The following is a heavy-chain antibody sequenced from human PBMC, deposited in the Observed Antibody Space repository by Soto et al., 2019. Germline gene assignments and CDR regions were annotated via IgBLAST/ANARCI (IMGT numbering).Heavy chain of an antibody. Sequence: SETLSLTCAVYGGSFSGYYWSWIRQPPGKGLEWIGEINHSGSTNYNPSLKSRVTISVDTSKNQFSLKLSSVTAADTAVYYCARSRKQWLVRWFDPWGQGTLVTVSS. J-gene: IGHJ5*02. V-gene: IGHV4-34*01. D-gene: IGHD6-19*01. CDR2: INHSGST. CDR3: ARSRKQWLVRWFDP. CDR1: GGSFSGYY.